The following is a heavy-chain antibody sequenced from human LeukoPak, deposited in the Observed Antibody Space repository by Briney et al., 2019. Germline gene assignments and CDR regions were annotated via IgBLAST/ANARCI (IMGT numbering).Heavy chain of an antibody. CDR3: ARGSPFYYFDY. CDR1: GGSFSGYY. Sequence: SETLSLTCAVYGGSFSGYYWSWIRQPPGKGLEWIGEINHSGSTNYNPSLKSRVTISVDTSKNQFSLKLSSVTAADTAVYYCARGSPFYYFDYGGQEPLVTVSS. CDR2: INHSGST. V-gene: IGHV4-34*01. D-gene: IGHD3-3*02. J-gene: IGHJ4*02.